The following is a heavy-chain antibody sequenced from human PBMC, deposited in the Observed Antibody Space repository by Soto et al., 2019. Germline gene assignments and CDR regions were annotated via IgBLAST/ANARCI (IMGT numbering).Heavy chain of an antibody. CDR1: GFSLSTSGVG. CDR3: AHRNYDFWSGPIRFDP. J-gene: IGHJ5*02. D-gene: IGHD3-3*01. CDR2: IYWNDDK. Sequence: QITLKESGPTLVKPTQTLTLTCTFSGFSLSTSGVGVGWIRQPPGKALEWLALIYWNDDKRYSPSLKSRLTLTKDTSKNQVVLTMTNMDPVDTATYYCAHRNYDFWSGPIRFDPWGQGSLVTVSS. V-gene: IGHV2-5*01.